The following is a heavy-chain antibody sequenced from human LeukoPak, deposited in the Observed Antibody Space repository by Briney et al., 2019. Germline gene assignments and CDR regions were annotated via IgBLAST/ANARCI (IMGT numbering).Heavy chain of an antibody. Sequence: PGGSLRLSCAASGFTFDDYGMHWVRQAPGKGLEWVSGINWNGGNTNYADSVKGRFTISRDNAKNSLFLQMNSLRDEDTAVYYCARTREGHYFDYWGQGTLVTVSS. V-gene: IGHV3-20*04. CDR2: INWNGGNT. CDR1: GFTFDDYG. CDR3: ARTREGHYFDY. J-gene: IGHJ4*02.